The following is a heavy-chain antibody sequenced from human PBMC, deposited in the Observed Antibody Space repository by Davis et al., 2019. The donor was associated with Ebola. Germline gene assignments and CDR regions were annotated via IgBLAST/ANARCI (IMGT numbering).Heavy chain of an antibody. V-gene: IGHV4-39*01. J-gene: IGHJ3*02. Sequence: SLTCAVYGGSFSGYYWGWIRQPPGKGLEWIGSIYYSGSTYYNPSLKSRVTISVDTSKNQFSLKLSSVTATDTAVYYCARPSGYSSGWYNGAAFDIWGQGTMVTVSS. CDR1: GGSFSGYY. CDR2: IYYSGST. D-gene: IGHD6-19*01. CDR3: ARPSGYSSGWYNGAAFDI.